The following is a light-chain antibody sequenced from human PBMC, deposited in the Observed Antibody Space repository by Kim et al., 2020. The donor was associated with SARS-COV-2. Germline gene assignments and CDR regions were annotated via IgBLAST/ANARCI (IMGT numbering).Light chain of an antibody. J-gene: IGLJ2*01. V-gene: IGLV3-25*03. CDR1: ALPKQY. CDR2: KDS. CDR3: QAADSSGTLGV. Sequence: SYELNQPPSVSVSPGQTARITCSGDALPKQYAYWYQQKPGQAPVLVIFKDSERPSGIPERFSGSSSGTTVTLTISGVQEEDEADYYCQAADSSGTLGVFG.